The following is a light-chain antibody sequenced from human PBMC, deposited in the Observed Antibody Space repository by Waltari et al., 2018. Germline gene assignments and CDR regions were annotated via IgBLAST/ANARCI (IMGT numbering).Light chain of an antibody. CDR1: QSVGSNY. Sequence: DIVLTPSTGTLSLSPGESAPLSCRASQSVGSNYLACYQQRPGQAPRLLIYGESSRATGIPDRVSGSGSGTDFTLSISRLEPEDFAVYYCQHYVRTWAFGQGTKVEIK. V-gene: IGKV3-20*01. CDR3: QHYVRTWA. J-gene: IGKJ1*01. CDR2: GES.